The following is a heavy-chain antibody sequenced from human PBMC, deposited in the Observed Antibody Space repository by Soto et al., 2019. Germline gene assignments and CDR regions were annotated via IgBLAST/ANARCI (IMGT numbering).Heavy chain of an antibody. D-gene: IGHD3-3*01. V-gene: IGHV1-3*04. CDR2: INTGNGNT. CDR1: GYTFTTYG. CDR3: AVGPASGEFDY. J-gene: IGHJ4*02. Sequence: QVQLLQSGAEVGEPGASVKVSCKTSGYTFTTYGLHWVRQAPGQRLEWIGWINTGNGNTAYSQRFQGRVTITRDTSASTAYMELNSLNSEDTAVYYCAVGPASGEFDYWGQGTLVSVSS.